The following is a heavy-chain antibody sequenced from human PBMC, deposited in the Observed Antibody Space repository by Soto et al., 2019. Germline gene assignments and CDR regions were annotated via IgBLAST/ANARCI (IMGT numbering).Heavy chain of an antibody. D-gene: IGHD3-22*01. Sequence: PSETLSLTCTVSGGSVSSGSYYCSWIRQPPGKGLEWIGYIYYSGSTNYNPSLKSRVTISVDTSKNQFSLKLSSVTAADTAVYYCARVDYYYDSSGYWRLYGMDVWGQGTMVTVSS. CDR2: IYYSGST. J-gene: IGHJ6*02. CDR3: ARVDYYYDSSGYWRLYGMDV. V-gene: IGHV4-61*01. CDR1: GGSVSSGSYY.